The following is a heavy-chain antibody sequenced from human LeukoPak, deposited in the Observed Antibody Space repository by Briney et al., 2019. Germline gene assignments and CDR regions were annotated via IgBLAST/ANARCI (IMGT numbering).Heavy chain of an antibody. CDR2: IYYSGST. J-gene: IGHJ4*02. CDR3: ARGALLWFGAKMEYYFDS. CDR1: GGSLSSSSYY. D-gene: IGHD3-10*01. Sequence: PSETLSLTCTVSGGSLSSSSYYWGWIRQPPGKRLEWIGSIYYSGSTYSNPSLKSRVTISVDTSKNQFSLQLSSVTAADTAVYYCARGALLWFGAKMEYYFDSWGQGTPLTVSS. V-gene: IGHV4-39*07.